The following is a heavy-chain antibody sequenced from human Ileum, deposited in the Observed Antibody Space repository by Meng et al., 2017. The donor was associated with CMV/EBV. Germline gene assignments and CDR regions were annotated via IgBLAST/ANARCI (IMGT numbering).Heavy chain of an antibody. Sequence: ASVKVSCKASGYTFIYYIHWVRQAPGQGLEWMGWINPNSGGTKYAQKFQGRVTMTRDTSISTAYMDLSRLRSDDTAVYYCAKDLDNSGRYFDFWGQGTLVTVSS. CDR1: GYTFIYY. CDR2: INPNSGGT. V-gene: IGHV1-2*02. D-gene: IGHD1-1*01. J-gene: IGHJ4*02. CDR3: AKDLDNSGRYFDF.